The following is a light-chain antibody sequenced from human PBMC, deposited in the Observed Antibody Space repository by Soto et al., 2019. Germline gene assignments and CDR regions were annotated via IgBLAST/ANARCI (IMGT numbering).Light chain of an antibody. CDR2: GTS. J-gene: IGKJ4*01. CDR3: QQSYNTPL. CDR1: QRISSY. V-gene: IGKV1-39*01. Sequence: DIPMTQFPSSLSASIGDRVTITCRTSQRISSYLNWYQQKPGKAPKLLIYGTSSLQSGVPSRFSGSGSGTAFTLTISSLQPEDFATYYCQQSYNTPLFGGGTEVEIK.